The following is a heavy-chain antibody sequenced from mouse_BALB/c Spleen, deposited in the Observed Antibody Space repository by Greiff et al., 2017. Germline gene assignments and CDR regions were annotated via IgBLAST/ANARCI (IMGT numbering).Heavy chain of an antibody. V-gene: IGHV5-12-2*01. CDR3: ARHSPYAFDV. Sequence: EVKLVESGGGLVQPGGSLKLSCAASGFTFSSYTMSWVRQTPEKRLEWVAYISNGGGSTYYPDTVKGRFTISRDNAKNTLYLQMSSLKSEDTAMYYCARHSPYAFDVWGAGTTVTVSS. J-gene: IGHJ1*01. D-gene: IGHD6-5*01. CDR1: GFTFSSYT. CDR2: ISNGGGST.